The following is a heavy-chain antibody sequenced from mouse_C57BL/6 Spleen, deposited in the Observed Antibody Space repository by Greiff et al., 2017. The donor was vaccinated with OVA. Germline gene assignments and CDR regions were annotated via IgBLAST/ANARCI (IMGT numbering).Heavy chain of an antibody. Sequence: QVQLQQSGAELARPGASVKLSCKASGYTFTSYGISWVKQRTGQGLEWIGEIYPRSGNTYYNEKFKGKATLTADKSSSTAYMELRSLTSEDSAVYFCARRGRDSSWFAYWGQGTLVTVSA. V-gene: IGHV1-81*01. CDR3: ARRGRDSSWFAY. J-gene: IGHJ3*01. CDR2: IYPRSGNT. CDR1: GYTFTSYG.